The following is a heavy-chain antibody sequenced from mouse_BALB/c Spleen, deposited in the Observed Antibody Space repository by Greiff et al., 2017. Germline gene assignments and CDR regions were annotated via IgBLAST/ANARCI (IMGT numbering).Heavy chain of an antibody. CDR1: GFSLTSYG. Sequence: QVQLQQSGPGLVQPSQSLSITCTVSGFSLTSYGVHWVRQSPGKGLEWLGVIWSGGSTDYNAAFISRLSISKDNSKSQVFFKMNSLQANDTAIYYCASPLTGIEYFDVWGAGTTVTVSS. CDR2: IWSGGST. V-gene: IGHV2-2*02. D-gene: IGHD4-1*01. J-gene: IGHJ1*01. CDR3: ASPLTGIEYFDV.